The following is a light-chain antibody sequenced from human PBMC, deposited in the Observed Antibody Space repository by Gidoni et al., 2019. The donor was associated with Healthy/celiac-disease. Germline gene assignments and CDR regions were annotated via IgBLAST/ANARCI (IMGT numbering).Light chain of an antibody. CDR3: QQYNNWPRT. CDR1: QSVSSN. V-gene: IGKV3-15*01. CDR2: GEA. Sequence: IAKTQSPATLSVSPGERATLPCRASQSVSSNLAWYQKKPGQAPRLLIYGEATSATGSPARCSGSGSGTEFPLTISSLQSEDVAVYYRQQYNNWPRTFGQGTKVEIK. J-gene: IGKJ1*01.